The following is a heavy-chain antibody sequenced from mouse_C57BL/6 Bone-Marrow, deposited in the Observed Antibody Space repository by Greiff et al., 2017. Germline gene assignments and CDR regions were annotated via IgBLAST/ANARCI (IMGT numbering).Heavy chain of an antibody. Sequence: EVQGVESGGGLVKPGGSLKLSCAASGFTFSSYTMSWVRQTPEKRLEWVATISGGGGNTYYPDSVKGRFTISRDNAKNTLYLQMSSLRSEDTALYYCARVYYGSSYPYWYFDVWGTGTTVTVSS. J-gene: IGHJ1*03. CDR1: GFTFSSYT. CDR2: ISGGGGNT. D-gene: IGHD1-1*01. V-gene: IGHV5-9*01. CDR3: ARVYYGSSYPYWYFDV.